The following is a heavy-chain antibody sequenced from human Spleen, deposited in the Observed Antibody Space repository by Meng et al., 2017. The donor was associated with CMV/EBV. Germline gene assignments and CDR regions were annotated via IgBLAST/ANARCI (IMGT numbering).Heavy chain of an antibody. CDR2: IDPDSGGT. J-gene: IGHJ5*02. CDR3: TSVYPPPHSSGWYGGWFDP. Sequence: FTGDYTYWVRPAPGVGLEWVGWIDPDSGGTNYAQKLQCRVTMTRGSSISRDYMELSRLRSDDTAVYDYTSVYPPPHSSGWYGGWFDPWGQGTLVTVSS. D-gene: IGHD6-19*01. V-gene: IGHV1-2*02. CDR1: FTGDY.